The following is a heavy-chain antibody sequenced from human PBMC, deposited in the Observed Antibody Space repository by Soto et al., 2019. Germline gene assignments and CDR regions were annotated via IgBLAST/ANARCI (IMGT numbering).Heavy chain of an antibody. CDR2: IKPDGSET. CDR3: TSRPSGMTYHAVFDF. Sequence: GGSLRLSCAASGLTFSGHWMTWVRQTPGEGLQWVAAIKPDGSETFYVDSVKGRFTISRDNARNSLFLQMDRLRAEDTAVYYCTSRPSGMTYHAVFDFWGQGTLVTVSS. J-gene: IGHJ4*02. D-gene: IGHD2-21*02. CDR1: GLTFSGHW. V-gene: IGHV3-7*03.